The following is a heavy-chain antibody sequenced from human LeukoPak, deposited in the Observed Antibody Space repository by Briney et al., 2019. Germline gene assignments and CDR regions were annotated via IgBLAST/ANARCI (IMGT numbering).Heavy chain of an antibody. J-gene: IGHJ4*02. Sequence: HSGGSLRLSCAASGFTFTSHAMSWVRQAPGKGLEWVSIISGSGDSTYYADSVKGRFTISRDNSKNTLYLQMNSLRADDTAVYYCAKESGYDVDFDYWGQGTLVTVSS. CDR2: ISGSGDST. CDR1: GFTFTSHA. CDR3: AKESGYDVDFDY. D-gene: IGHD5-12*01. V-gene: IGHV3-23*01.